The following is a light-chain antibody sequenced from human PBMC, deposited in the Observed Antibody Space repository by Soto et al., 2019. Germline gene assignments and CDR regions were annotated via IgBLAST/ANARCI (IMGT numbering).Light chain of an antibody. CDR3: QQYESSPWT. J-gene: IGKJ1*01. Sequence: EIVLTQCPGTLSLSPGERDTLSCRASQSVSRSYLAWYQQKPGQAPRLLIYGASTRATGIPDRFSGSGSGTDFTLTISRLEPEDFAVYYCQQYESSPWTFGQGTKVEIK. CDR2: GAS. CDR1: QSVSRSY. V-gene: IGKV3-20*01.